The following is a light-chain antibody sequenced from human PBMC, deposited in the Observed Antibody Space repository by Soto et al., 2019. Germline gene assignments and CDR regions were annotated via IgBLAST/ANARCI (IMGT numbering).Light chain of an antibody. CDR2: AAS. CDR1: QSVGSN. V-gene: IGKV3-15*01. Sequence: EVVMTQSPATLSVSAGETAPRPCRARQSVGSNVAWYQQKPGQATRLLIYAASTRSTGIRARFSGSVSGTEFTLTISSLQSEDFAVYYCQQYNNWSFGQGTRLEIK. CDR3: QQYNNWS. J-gene: IGKJ5*01.